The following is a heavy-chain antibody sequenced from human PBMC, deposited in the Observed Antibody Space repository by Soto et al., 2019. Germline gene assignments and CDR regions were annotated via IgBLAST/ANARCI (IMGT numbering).Heavy chain of an antibody. J-gene: IGHJ4*02. V-gene: IGHV3-30*03. Sequence: GGSLRLSCAASGFTFSSYGMHWVRQAPGKGQEWVAVISYDGSNKYYADSVKGRFTISRDNSKNTLFLQMNSLRAEDTAVYYCARTSGSSWYIYDYWGQGTLVTVSS. D-gene: IGHD6-13*01. CDR1: GFTFSSYG. CDR2: ISYDGSNK. CDR3: ARTSGSSWYIYDY.